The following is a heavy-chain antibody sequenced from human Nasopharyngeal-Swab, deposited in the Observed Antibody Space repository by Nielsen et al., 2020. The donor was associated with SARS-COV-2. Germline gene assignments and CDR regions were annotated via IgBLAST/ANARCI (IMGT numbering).Heavy chain of an antibody. D-gene: IGHD2-21*02. CDR1: GFTFSSYA. CDR2: ISYDGSNK. CDR3: ARTAAFCGDDCYSEYFQH. J-gene: IGHJ1*01. V-gene: IGHV3-30*04. Sequence: SCAASGFTFSSYAMHWVRQAPRKGLEWVAVISYDGSNKYYADSVKGRFTISRDNSKNTLYLQMNNLRADDTAIYYCARTAAFCGDDCYSEYFQHWGQGTLVTVSS.